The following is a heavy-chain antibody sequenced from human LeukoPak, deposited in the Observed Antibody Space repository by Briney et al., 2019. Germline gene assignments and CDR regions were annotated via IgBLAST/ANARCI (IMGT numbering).Heavy chain of an antibody. D-gene: IGHD1-26*01. J-gene: IGHJ4*02. CDR3: ARGQVGATPKYYFDY. Sequence: SETLSLTCAVYGGSFRGYYWSWIRQPPGKGLEWIGEINHSGSTNYNPSLKSRVTISVDTSKNQFSLKLSSVTAADTAVYYCARGQVGATPKYYFDYWGQGTLVTVSS. CDR2: INHSGST. V-gene: IGHV4-34*01. CDR1: GGSFRGYY.